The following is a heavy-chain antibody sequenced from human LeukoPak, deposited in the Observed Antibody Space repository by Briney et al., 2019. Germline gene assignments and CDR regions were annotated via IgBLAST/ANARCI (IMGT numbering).Heavy chain of an antibody. J-gene: IGHJ4*02. CDR1: GYSFTSYW. CDR3: ARQGACSSTSCYLDFDY. V-gene: IGHV5-51*01. CDR2: IYPGDSDT. Sequence: ESLKISCKGSGYSFTSYWIGWVRQMPGKGLEWMGIIYPGDSDTRYSPSFQGQVTISADKSISTAYLQWSSLKASDTAMYYCARQGACSSTSCYLDFDYWGQGTLVTVSS. D-gene: IGHD2-2*01.